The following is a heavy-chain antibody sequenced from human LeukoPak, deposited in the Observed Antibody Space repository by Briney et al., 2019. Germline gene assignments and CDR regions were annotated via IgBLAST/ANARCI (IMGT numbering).Heavy chain of an antibody. CDR1: GYTFTSYD. J-gene: IGHJ6*03. CDR3: ARGMVRGRFLKSGTYYYYMDV. Sequence: ASVKVSCKASGYTFTSYDLNWVRQATGQGLEWMGWMNPNRGNTGYAQKFQGRVTMTRNTSISTAYMELSSLRSEDTAVYYCARGMVRGRFLKSGTYYYYMDVWGKGTTVSVSS. V-gene: IGHV1-8*01. D-gene: IGHD3-3*01. CDR2: MNPNRGNT.